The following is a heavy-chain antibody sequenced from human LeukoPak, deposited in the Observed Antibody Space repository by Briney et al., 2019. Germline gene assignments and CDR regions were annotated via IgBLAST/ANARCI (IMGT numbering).Heavy chain of an antibody. J-gene: IGHJ5*02. CDR1: GGSIRDTSYY. CDR3: ARLGHYPNSRTRPNWFDP. CDR2: IYYTGTA. Sequence: SETLSLTCTVSGGSIRDTSYYWVWIRQPPGKELEWIRIIYYTGTAYYNPSLKSRVTISVDTSRDQFSLRLSSVTAADTAVYYCARLGHYPNSRTRPNWFDPWGQGTLVSVSS. D-gene: IGHD1-1*01. V-gene: IGHV4-39*01.